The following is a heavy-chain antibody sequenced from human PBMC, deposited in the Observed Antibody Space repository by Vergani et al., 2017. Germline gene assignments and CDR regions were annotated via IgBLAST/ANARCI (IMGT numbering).Heavy chain of an antibody. CDR3: ARGILDCSSTSCYRGSGNWFDP. Sequence: QVQLQESGPGLVKPSQTLSLTCTVSGGSISSGGYYWSWIRQHPGKGLEWIGYIYYSGSTYYNPSLKSRVTRSVDTSKNQFSLKLSSVTAADTAVYYCARGILDCSSTSCYRGSGNWFDPWGQGTLVTVSS. CDR1: GGSISSGGYY. J-gene: IGHJ5*02. V-gene: IGHV4-31*03. CDR2: IYYSGST. D-gene: IGHD2-2*01.